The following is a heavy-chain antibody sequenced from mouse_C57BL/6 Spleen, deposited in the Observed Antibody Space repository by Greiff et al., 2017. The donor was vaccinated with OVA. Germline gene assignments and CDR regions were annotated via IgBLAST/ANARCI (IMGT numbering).Heavy chain of an antibody. Sequence: EVQRVESGGGLVQPKGSLKLSCAASGFSFNTYAMNWVRQAPGKGLEWVARIRSKSNNYATYYADSVKDRFTISRDDSESMLYLQMNNLKTEDTAMYYCVRTPTGGYFDYWGQGTTLTVAS. CDR1: GFSFNTYA. CDR2: IRSKSNNYAT. CDR3: VRTPTGGYFDY. J-gene: IGHJ2*01. D-gene: IGHD3-1*01. V-gene: IGHV10-1*01.